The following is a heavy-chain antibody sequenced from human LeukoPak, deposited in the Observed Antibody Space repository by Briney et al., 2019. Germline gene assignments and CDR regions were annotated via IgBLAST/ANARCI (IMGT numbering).Heavy chain of an antibody. D-gene: IGHD3-22*01. J-gene: IGHJ4*02. Sequence: GASVKVSCKASGYTFTGYYMHWVRQAPGQGLEWMGWINPNSGGTNYAQKFQGRVTMTRDTSISTAYMELSRLRSDDTAVYYCAREVDPYYYDSSGYYLWGQGTLVTVSS. V-gene: IGHV1-2*02. CDR3: AREVDPYYYDSSGYYL. CDR2: INPNSGGT. CDR1: GYTFTGYY.